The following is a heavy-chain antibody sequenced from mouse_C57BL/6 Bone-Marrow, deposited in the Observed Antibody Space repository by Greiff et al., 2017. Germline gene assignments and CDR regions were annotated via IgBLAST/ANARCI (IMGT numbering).Heavy chain of an antibody. J-gene: IGHJ1*03. CDR3: ARRRAPTIVTTGYFDV. Sequence: VQLQQPGAELVKPGASVKLSCKASGYTFTSYWMHWVKQRPGRGLEWIGRIDPNSGGTKYNEKFKSKATLTVDKPSSTAYMQLSSLTSEDSAVXYCARRRAPTIVTTGYFDVWGTGTTVTVSS. CDR2: IDPNSGGT. D-gene: IGHD2-5*01. V-gene: IGHV1-72*01. CDR1: GYTFTSYW.